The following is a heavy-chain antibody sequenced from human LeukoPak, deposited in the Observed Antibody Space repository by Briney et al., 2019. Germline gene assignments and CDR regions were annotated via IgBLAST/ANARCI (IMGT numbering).Heavy chain of an antibody. D-gene: IGHD3-22*01. CDR1: GYTFTSYY. CDR2: INPSGGST. Sequence: ASVKVSCKASGYTFTSYYMHWVRQAPGQGLEWMGIINPSGGSTSYAQKFQGRVTMTRDTSTSKVYMELSSLASEDTAVYYCARDSSLCPMIVVYSFDIWSQGTMVTVSS. CDR3: ARDSSLCPMIVVYSFDI. J-gene: IGHJ3*02. V-gene: IGHV1-46*01.